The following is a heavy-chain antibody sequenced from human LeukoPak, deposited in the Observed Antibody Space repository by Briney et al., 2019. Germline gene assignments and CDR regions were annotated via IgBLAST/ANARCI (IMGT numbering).Heavy chain of an antibody. V-gene: IGHV1-18*04. J-gene: IGHJ4*02. D-gene: IGHD1-26*01. CDR1: GYTFTGYY. Sequence: GASVKVSCKASGYTFTGYYMHWVRQAPGQGLEWMGWISAKNGNTDYAQKLQGRITMTADTSTSTAYMELRGLRSDDTAVYFCARRIVGGHLGDYWGQGTLVTVSS. CDR3: ARRIVGGHLGDY. CDR2: ISAKNGNT.